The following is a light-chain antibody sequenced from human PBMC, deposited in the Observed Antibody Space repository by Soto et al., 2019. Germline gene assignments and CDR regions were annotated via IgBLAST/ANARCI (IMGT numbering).Light chain of an antibody. J-gene: IGLJ2*01. CDR2: EVS. V-gene: IGLV2-23*02. CDR3: CSYTTITTVV. Sequence: QSALTQSASVSGSPGQSITISCTGTSNDVGSYNLVSWYQQHPGKAPKLIIYEVSKRPSGVSNRFSASKSGNTASLTISGLQAEDEADYYCCSYTTITTVVFGGGTKLTVL. CDR1: SNDVGSYNL.